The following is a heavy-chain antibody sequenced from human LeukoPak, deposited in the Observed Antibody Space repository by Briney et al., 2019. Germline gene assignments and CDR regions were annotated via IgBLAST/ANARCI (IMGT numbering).Heavy chain of an antibody. V-gene: IGHV5-51*01. CDR3: ARQQVAYYYYYGMDV. J-gene: IGHJ6*04. CDR1: GYRFTAYW. CDR2: IYPGDSDT. D-gene: IGHD2-15*01. Sequence: PGGSPQISRQGSGYRFTAYWIAWGRQLPGKSLEWMGIIYPGDSDTRYSPSFQGQVTISADKSICTAFLQWSSLKASDTAMYYCARQQVAYYYYYGMDVWGKGTTVTVSS.